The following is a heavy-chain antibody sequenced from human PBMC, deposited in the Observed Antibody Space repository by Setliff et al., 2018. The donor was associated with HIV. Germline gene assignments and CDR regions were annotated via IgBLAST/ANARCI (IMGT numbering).Heavy chain of an antibody. V-gene: IGHV1-18*01. Sequence: ASVKVSCKASGYSLSTYAISWVRQAPGQGLEWRGGIDSNNGNRNFAQEFRGRVTMTTDISTNTAYMEVRSLSFADTAVYYCVRLTADRTNYYYYMDVWGKGTTVTVSS. CDR1: GYSLSTYA. D-gene: IGHD2-8*01. CDR3: VRLTADRTNYYYYMDV. CDR2: IDSNNGNR. J-gene: IGHJ6*03.